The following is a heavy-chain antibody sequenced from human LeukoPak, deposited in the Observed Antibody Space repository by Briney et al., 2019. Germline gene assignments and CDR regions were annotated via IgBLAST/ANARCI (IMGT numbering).Heavy chain of an antibody. D-gene: IGHD5-12*01. CDR3: ARCPQKPYNAYDGSFDP. CDR2: IYPSGRS. J-gene: IGHJ5*02. Sequence: PSQTLSLSCAVSGVSLSSDNYSWSWLRQPPGKGREWIGYIYPSGRSYYNPSLKSRVIIVVDTSKNQFSLRLSSVTPADTALYYCARCPQKPYNAYDGSFDPWGQGTLVTVSP. V-gene: IGHV4-30-2*01. CDR1: GVSLSSDNYS.